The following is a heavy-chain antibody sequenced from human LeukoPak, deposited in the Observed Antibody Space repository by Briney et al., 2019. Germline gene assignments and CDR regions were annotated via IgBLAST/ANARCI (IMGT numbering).Heavy chain of an antibody. J-gene: IGHJ4*02. D-gene: IGHD4-23*01. Sequence: PGGSLRLSCAASGFTFSSYSMNWVRQAPGKGLEWVSSISSSSSYIYYADSVKGRFTISRDNAQNSLYLQMNSLRAEDTAVYYCARDIDYGGNSYYFDYWGQGTLVTVSS. CDR3: ARDIDYGGNSYYFDY. V-gene: IGHV3-21*01. CDR1: GFTFSSYS. CDR2: ISSSSSYI.